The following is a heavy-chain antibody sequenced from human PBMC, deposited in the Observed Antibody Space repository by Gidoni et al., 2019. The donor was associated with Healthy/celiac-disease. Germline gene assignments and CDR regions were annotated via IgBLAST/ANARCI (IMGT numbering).Heavy chain of an antibody. D-gene: IGHD3-22*01. Sequence: QVQLVESGGGVVQPGRSLRLSCAASGFTFSSYGMHWVRQAPGKGLEWVAVIWYDGSNKYYADSVKGRFTISRDNSKNTLYLQMNCLRAEDTAVYYCARDLYDSSGYYSYYFDYWGQGTLVTVSS. CDR3: ARDLYDSSGYYSYYFDY. CDR1: GFTFSSYG. CDR2: IWYDGSNK. V-gene: IGHV3-33*01. J-gene: IGHJ4*02.